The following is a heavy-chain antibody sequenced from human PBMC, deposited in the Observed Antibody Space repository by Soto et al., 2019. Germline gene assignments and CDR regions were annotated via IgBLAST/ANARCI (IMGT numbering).Heavy chain of an antibody. Sequence: QVQLVESGGGVVQPGRSLRLSCAASGFTFSSYGMHWVRQAPGKGLEWVAVISYDGSNKYYADSVKGRFTISRDNSKSTLYLQMNSLRAEDTAVYYCAIYSSGWYPLEYWGQGTLVTVSS. D-gene: IGHD6-19*01. CDR2: ISYDGSNK. CDR3: AIYSSGWYPLEY. J-gene: IGHJ4*02. CDR1: GFTFSSYG. V-gene: IGHV3-30*03.